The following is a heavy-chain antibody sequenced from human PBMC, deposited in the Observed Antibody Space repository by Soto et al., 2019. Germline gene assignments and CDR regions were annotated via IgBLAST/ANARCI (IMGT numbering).Heavy chain of an antibody. CDR2: ISSSSSYT. V-gene: IGHV3-11*05. J-gene: IGHJ4*02. CDR1: GFTFSDYY. CDR3: ARDLEMATIDSPGY. Sequence: PGGSLRLSCAASGFTFSDYYMSWIRQAPGKGLEWVSYISSSSSYTNYADSVKGRFTISRDNAKNSLYLQMNSLRAEDTAVYYCARDLEMATIDSPGYWGQGTLVTVSS. D-gene: IGHD5-12*01.